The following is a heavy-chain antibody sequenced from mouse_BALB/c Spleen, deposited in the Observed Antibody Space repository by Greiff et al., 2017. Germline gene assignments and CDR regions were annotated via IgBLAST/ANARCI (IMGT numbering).Heavy chain of an antibody. D-gene: IGHD1-1*01. J-gene: IGHJ2*01. CDR2: IDPANGNT. CDR3: ARSIYYGSSYDYFDY. V-gene: IGHV14-3*02. Sequence: VHVKQSGAELVKPGASVKLSCTASGFNIKDTYMHWVKQRPEQGLEWIGRIDPANGNTKYDPKFQGKATITADTSSNTAYLQLSSLTSEDTAVYYCARSIYYGSSYDYFDYWGQGTTLTVSS. CDR1: GFNIKDTY.